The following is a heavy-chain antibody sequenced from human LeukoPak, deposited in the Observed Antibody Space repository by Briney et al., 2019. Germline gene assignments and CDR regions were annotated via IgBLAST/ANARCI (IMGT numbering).Heavy chain of an antibody. Sequence: ASVKVSCKASGYTFTSYGISWVRQAPGQGLEWMGWISAYNGNTNYAQKLQGRVTMTTDTSTSTAYLELRSLRSDDTAVYYCARGLGYCSGGSCPDDYWGQGTLVTVSS. CDR1: GYTFTSYG. CDR2: ISAYNGNT. CDR3: ARGLGYCSGGSCPDDY. J-gene: IGHJ4*02. D-gene: IGHD2-15*01. V-gene: IGHV1-18*01.